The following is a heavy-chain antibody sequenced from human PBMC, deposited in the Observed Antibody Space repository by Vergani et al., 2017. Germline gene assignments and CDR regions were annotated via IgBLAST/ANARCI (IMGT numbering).Heavy chain of an antibody. D-gene: IGHD3-22*01. CDR3: ARGTPSYYYDSSGYSNY. CDR1: GYTFITYA. J-gene: IGHJ4*02. V-gene: IGHV7-4-1*02. Sequence: QVQLVQSGSELKKPGASVKVSCKASGYTFITYAMNWVRQAPGQGLEWMGWINTNNGNPTYAQGFTGRFVFSLDTSVSTAYLQISSLKAEDTAVYYCARGTPSYYYDSSGYSNYWGQGTLVTVSS. CDR2: INTNNGNP.